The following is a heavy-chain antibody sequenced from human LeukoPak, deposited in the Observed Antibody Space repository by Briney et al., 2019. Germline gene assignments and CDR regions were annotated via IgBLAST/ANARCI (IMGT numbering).Heavy chain of an antibody. CDR1: GFTFSSYW. V-gene: IGHV3-7*01. CDR2: IKQDGSEK. Sequence: GGSLRLSCAVSGFTFSSYWMSWVRQAPGKGLEWVANIKQDGSEKYYVDSVKGRFTISRDNAKNSPYLQMNSLRAEDTAVYYCARDSSSSNFDYWGQGTLVTVSS. J-gene: IGHJ4*02. D-gene: IGHD6-6*01. CDR3: ARDSSSSNFDY.